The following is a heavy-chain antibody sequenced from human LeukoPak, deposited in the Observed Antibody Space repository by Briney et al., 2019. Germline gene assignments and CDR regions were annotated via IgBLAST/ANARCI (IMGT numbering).Heavy chain of an antibody. CDR3: ASQLWSGDYYYYMDV. J-gene: IGHJ6*03. D-gene: IGHD3-10*01. CDR2: IYYSGST. Sequence: SETLSLICTVSGGSISSYYWSWIRQPPGKGLEWIGYIYYSGSTNYNPSLKSRVTISVDTSKNQFSLKLSSVTAADTAVYYCASQLWSGDYYYYMDVWGKGTTVTVSS. CDR1: GGSISSYY. V-gene: IGHV4-59*08.